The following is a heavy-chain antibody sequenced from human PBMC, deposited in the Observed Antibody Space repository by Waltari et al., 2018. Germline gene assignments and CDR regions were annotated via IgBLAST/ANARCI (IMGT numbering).Heavy chain of an antibody. CDR1: GYSISSGYY. CDR2: IYHSGST. Sequence: QVQLQESGPGLVKPSETLSLTCAVSGYSISSGYYWGWIRQPPGTGLEWIGSIYHSGSTYYNPSLKSRVTISVDTSKNLFSLKLSSVTAADTAVYYCARDHSYYDFWSGYYYDAFDIWGQGTMVTVSS. V-gene: IGHV4-38-2*02. J-gene: IGHJ3*02. D-gene: IGHD3-3*01. CDR3: ARDHSYYDFWSGYYYDAFDI.